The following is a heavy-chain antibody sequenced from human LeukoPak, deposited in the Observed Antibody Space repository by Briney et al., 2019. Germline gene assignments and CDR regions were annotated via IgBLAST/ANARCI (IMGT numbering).Heavy chain of an antibody. CDR2: MHYTGNT. V-gene: IGHV4-39*01. J-gene: IGHJ5*02. Sequence: SETLSLTCAVSGGSIDSDNYYWGWIRRPPGKGLEWIGHMHYTGNTQHNPSLKSRVIISVDMSKNQFSLKLSSVTAADTAVHYCARVTRYPGIAVAGFDPWGQGTLVTVSS. D-gene: IGHD6-13*01. CDR3: ARVTRYPGIAVAGFDP. CDR1: GGSIDSDNYY.